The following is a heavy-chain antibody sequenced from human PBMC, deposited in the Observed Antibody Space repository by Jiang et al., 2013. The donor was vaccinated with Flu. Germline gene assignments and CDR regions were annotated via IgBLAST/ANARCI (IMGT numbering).Heavy chain of an antibody. Sequence: SLTCTVSGGSISSRVHFWGWVRQPPGKAREWIGTVHYSGNTFYNSSLKSRVTISVDTSKNQFSLNLSSVSAADTAVYYCARHVENLQAAFDIWGQGTMVSVSS. J-gene: IGHJ3*02. CDR1: GGSISSRVHF. CDR2: VHYSGNT. V-gene: IGHV4-39*01. CDR3: ARHVENLQAAFDI.